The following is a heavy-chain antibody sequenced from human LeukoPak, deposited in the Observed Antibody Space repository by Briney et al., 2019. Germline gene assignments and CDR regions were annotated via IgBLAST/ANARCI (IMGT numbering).Heavy chain of an antibody. V-gene: IGHV4-59*01. Sequence: SETLSVTCNVSRGSISSNYWNWIRQAPPKGLTGIGDTPDSGNSNYNPSLRSRVTISVDTSKNQFSLKLTSVTAADTAVYYCARDRSAAPADYWGQGTLVTVSS. CDR3: ARDRSAAPADY. CDR2: TPDSGNS. D-gene: IGHD6-13*01. J-gene: IGHJ4*02. CDR1: RGSISSNY.